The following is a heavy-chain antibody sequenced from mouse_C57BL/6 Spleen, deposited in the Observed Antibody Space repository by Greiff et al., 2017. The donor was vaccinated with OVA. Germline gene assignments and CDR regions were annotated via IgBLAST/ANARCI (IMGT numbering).Heavy chain of an antibody. CDR3: ARRIATVPGWYFDV. D-gene: IGHD1-1*01. CDR2: IDPSDSYT. Sequence: QVQLQQPGAELVMPGASVKLSCKASGYTFTSYWMHWVKQRPGQGLEWIGEIDPSDSYTNYNQKFKGKSTLTVDKSSSTAYMQLSSLTSEDSAVYYCARRIATVPGWYFDVWGTGTTVTVSS. J-gene: IGHJ1*03. V-gene: IGHV1-69*01. CDR1: GYTFTSYW.